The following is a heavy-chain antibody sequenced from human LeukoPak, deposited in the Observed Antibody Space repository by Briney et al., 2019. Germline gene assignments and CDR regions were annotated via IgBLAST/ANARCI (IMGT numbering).Heavy chain of an antibody. CDR1: GFTFSSYA. V-gene: IGHV3-23*01. D-gene: IGHD3-16*02. J-gene: IGHJ4*02. Sequence: GGSLRLSCAASGFTFSSYAMSWVRQAPGKGLEWVSAISGSGGSTYYADSVKGRFTISRANSKNTLYLQMNSLRAEDTAVYYCAKDRGVWGSYRYYFDYWGQGTLVTVSS. CDR2: ISGSGGST. CDR3: AKDRGVWGSYRYYFDY.